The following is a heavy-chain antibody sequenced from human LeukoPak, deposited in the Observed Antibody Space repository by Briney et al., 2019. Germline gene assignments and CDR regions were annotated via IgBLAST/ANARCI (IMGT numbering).Heavy chain of an antibody. Sequence: GGSLRLSCAASGFTFSSYGMSWVRQAPGKGLEWVSAISGSGGSTYYADSVKGRFTISRDNSKNTLYLQMNSLRAEDTALYYCAKDIGHSGYDFIDYWGQGTLVTVSS. CDR1: GFTFSSYG. CDR2: ISGSGGST. D-gene: IGHD5-12*01. J-gene: IGHJ4*02. CDR3: AKDIGHSGYDFIDY. V-gene: IGHV3-23*01.